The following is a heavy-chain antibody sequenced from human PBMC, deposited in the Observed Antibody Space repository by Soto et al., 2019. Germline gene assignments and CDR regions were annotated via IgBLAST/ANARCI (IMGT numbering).Heavy chain of an antibody. CDR2: IYYGGST. CDR1: GVSISSYY. CDR3: ARCITIFGVVIIQRCDAFDI. Sequence: PSETLSLTWSISGVSISSYYWIWIRQPPGKGLEWIGYIYYGGSTSYNPSLKSRVTISVDTSKSHFSLKLTSVTAADTAVYYCARCITIFGVVIIQRCDAFDIWGQGTMVTVSS. V-gene: IGHV4-59*08. D-gene: IGHD3-3*01. J-gene: IGHJ3*02.